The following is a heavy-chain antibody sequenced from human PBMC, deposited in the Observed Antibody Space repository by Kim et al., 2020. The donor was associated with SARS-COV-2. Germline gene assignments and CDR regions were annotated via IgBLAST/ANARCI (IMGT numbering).Heavy chain of an antibody. CDR3: AIGASSLLADASDI. Sequence: GGSLRLSCAASGFTFSSYAMSWVRQAPGKGLEWVSVISRSGDDTYYADPVEGRFTISRDNSKNTLYLQMKSLRAEDTAVFFCAIGASSLLADASDIWGQG. J-gene: IGHJ3*02. CDR2: ISRSGDDT. V-gene: IGHV3-23*01. D-gene: IGHD6-6*01. CDR1: GFTFSSYA.